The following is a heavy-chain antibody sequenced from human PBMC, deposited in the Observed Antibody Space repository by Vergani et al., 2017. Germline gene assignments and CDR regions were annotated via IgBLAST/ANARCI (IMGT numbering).Heavy chain of an antibody. J-gene: IGHJ6*03. D-gene: IGHD6-13*01. V-gene: IGHV3-43*01. Sequence: EVQLVESGGVVVQPGGSLRLSCAASGFTFDDYTMHWVRQAPGKGLEWVSLLSWDGGITYYADSVKGRFTISRDNSKNSLYLQMNSLRTEDTALYYCAKGSSSWSHMDVWGKGTTVIVSS. CDR1: GFTFDDYT. CDR2: LSWDGGIT. CDR3: AKGSSSWSHMDV.